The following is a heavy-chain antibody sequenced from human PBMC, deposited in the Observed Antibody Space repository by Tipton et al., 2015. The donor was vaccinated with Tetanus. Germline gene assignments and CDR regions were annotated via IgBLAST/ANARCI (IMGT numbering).Heavy chain of an antibody. CDR3: ARESGGGLGFEP. CDR2: IYYSGST. J-gene: IGHJ5*02. V-gene: IGHV4-31*03. CDR1: GGSISSGGYY. Sequence: TLSLTCTVSGGSISSGGYYWSWIRQHPGKGLEWIGYIYYSGSTYYNPSLKSRVTISVDTSKNQFSLKLSSVTAADTAVYYRARESGGGLGFEPWGQGTLVTVSS. D-gene: IGHD2-15*01.